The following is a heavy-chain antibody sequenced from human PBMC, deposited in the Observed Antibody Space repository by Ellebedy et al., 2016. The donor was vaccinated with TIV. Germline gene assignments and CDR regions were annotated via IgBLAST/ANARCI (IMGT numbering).Heavy chain of an antibody. J-gene: IGHJ4*02. CDR3: ASLGVYDFWSGYLGDY. Sequence: GESLKISCKGSGYRFTSYWIGWVRQMPGNGLEWMGIIYPGDSDTRYSPSFQGQVTISADTSISTAYLQWSSLKASDTAMYYCASLGVYDFWSGYLGDYWGQGTLVTVSS. CDR2: IYPGDSDT. V-gene: IGHV5-51*01. D-gene: IGHD3-3*01. CDR1: GYRFTSYW.